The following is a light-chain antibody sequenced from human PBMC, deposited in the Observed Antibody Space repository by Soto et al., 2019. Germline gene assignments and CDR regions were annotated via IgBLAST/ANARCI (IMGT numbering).Light chain of an antibody. CDR3: CSYAGSSNLV. Sequence: QSVLTQPASVSGSPGQSITISCTGTSSDVGSYNLVSWYQQHPGKAPKLMIYEGSKRPSGGSNRCSGSKSGNKTSLTISGLQAEGEADYYCCSYAGSSNLVFGGGTKLTVL. V-gene: IGLV2-23*01. CDR2: EGS. CDR1: SSDVGSYNL. J-gene: IGLJ2*01.